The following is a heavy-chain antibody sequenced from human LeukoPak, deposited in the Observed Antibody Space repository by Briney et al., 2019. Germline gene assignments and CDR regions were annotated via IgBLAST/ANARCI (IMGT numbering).Heavy chain of an antibody. CDR1: GYTFTSYY. Sequence: EASVKVSCKASGYTFTSYYMHWVRQAPGQGLEWMGLINPSGGSTSYAQKFQGRVTMTRDTSTSTVYMELSSLRSEDTAVYYCAREFFAAGRAEYFQHWGQGTLVTVSS. D-gene: IGHD6-13*01. J-gene: IGHJ1*01. CDR3: AREFFAAGRAEYFQH. V-gene: IGHV1-46*01. CDR2: INPSGGST.